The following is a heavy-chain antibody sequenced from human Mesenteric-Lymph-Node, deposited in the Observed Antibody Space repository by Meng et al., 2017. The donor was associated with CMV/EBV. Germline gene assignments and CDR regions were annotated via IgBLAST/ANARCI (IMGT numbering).Heavy chain of an antibody. Sequence: WVRQAPGKGLEWIGSIYYSGSTYYNPSLKSRVTISVDTSKNQFSLKLSSVTAADTAVYYCARHLGYCSSTSCYWGPLDYWGQGTLVTVSS. CDR2: IYYSGST. V-gene: IGHV4-39*01. CDR3: ARHLGYCSSTSCYWGPLDY. D-gene: IGHD2-2*01. J-gene: IGHJ4*02.